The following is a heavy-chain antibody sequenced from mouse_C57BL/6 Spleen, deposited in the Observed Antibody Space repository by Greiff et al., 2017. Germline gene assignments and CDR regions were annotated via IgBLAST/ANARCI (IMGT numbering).Heavy chain of an antibody. Sequence: VKLVESGAELARPGASVKLSCKASGYTFTSYGISWVKQRTGQGLEWIGEIYPRSGNTYYNEKFKGKATLTADKSSSTAYMELRRLTSEDSAVYFCASRTQGGPMDYWGQGTSVTVSS. CDR3: ASRTQGGPMDY. J-gene: IGHJ4*01. CDR2: IYPRSGNT. D-gene: IGHD3-1*01. V-gene: IGHV1-81*01. CDR1: GYTFTSYG.